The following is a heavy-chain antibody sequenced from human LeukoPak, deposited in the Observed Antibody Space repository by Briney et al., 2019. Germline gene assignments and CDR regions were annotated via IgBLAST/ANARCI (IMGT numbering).Heavy chain of an antibody. CDR3: ARQSLVATSLYYFDY. Sequence: SETLSPTCTVSGDSISSSSYYWGWIRQPPGKGLEWIGSIYYSGSTYYNPSLKSRVTISVDTSKNHFSLKLNSVTAADTAVYYCARQSLVATSLYYFDYWGQGTLVTVSS. J-gene: IGHJ4*02. V-gene: IGHV4-39*01. CDR1: GDSISSSSYY. D-gene: IGHD5-24*01. CDR2: IYYSGST.